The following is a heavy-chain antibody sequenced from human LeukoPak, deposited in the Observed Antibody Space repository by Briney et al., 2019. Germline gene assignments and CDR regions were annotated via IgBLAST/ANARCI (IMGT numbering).Heavy chain of an antibody. CDR2: ISDSGNT. Sequence: GGSLRLSCAASGFTVSSNYMSWVRQAPGKGLEWVSAISDSGNTYHADSVKGRFTISRDSSKNTLHLQMNSLRAEDTAVYYCVESGTYYYDSSGYYYWGQGTLVTVSS. V-gene: IGHV3-53*01. D-gene: IGHD3-22*01. J-gene: IGHJ4*02. CDR3: VESGTYYYDSSGYYY. CDR1: GFTVSSNY.